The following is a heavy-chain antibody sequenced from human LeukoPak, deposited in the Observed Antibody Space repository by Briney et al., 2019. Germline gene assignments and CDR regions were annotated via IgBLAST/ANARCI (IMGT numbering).Heavy chain of an antibody. CDR1: GFTFSSYG. Sequence: GGSLRLSCAASGFTFSSYGMHWVRQAPGKGLEWVAVISYDGSNKYYADSVKGRFTISRDNSKNTLYLQMNSLRAEDTAVYYCAKDLPSVVGDMGAFDIWGQGTMATVSS. CDR2: ISYDGSNK. V-gene: IGHV3-30*18. J-gene: IGHJ3*02. D-gene: IGHD1-26*01. CDR3: AKDLPSVVGDMGAFDI.